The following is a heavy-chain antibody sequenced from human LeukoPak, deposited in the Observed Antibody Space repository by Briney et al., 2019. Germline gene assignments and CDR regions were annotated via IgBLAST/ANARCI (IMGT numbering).Heavy chain of an antibody. CDR2: IRSKADNYAT. J-gene: IGHJ4*02. Sequence: GGSLRLSCAASGFTFSSYWMSWVRQASGKGLEWVGRIRSKADNYATAYAASVQGRCTISRDDSKNTAYLQLNSLKTEDTAVCYCTQSNYWGQGALVTVSS. V-gene: IGHV3-73*01. CDR3: TQSNY. CDR1: GFTFSSYW.